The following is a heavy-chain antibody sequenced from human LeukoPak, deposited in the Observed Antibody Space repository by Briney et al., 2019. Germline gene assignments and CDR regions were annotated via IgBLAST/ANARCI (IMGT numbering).Heavy chain of an antibody. CDR3: ARRSVAVAGTYYYYYGMDV. CDR2: ISSSSSYI. J-gene: IGHJ6*02. D-gene: IGHD6-19*01. V-gene: IGHV3-21*01. Sequence: PGGSLRLSCAASGFTFSSYSMNWVRQAPGKGLEWVSSISSSSSYIYYADSVKGRFTISRDNAKNSLYLQMNRLRAEDTAVYYCARRSVAVAGTYYYYYGMDVWGQGTTVTVSS. CDR1: GFTFSSYS.